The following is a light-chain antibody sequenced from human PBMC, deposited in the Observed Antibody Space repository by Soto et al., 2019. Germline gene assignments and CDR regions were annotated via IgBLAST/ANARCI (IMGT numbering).Light chain of an antibody. CDR1: HNDIGTYDY. Sequence: QSALTQPTSVSGSPGQSITISCTGNHNDIGTYDYVSWYQQHPGRAPRLLIYGVTTRPSGISDRFSASKSGLTASLTISGLQNEEEADYYCSSFNSDRIYVFGPGTKVTVL. J-gene: IGLJ1*01. V-gene: IGLV2-14*03. CDR2: GVT. CDR3: SSFNSDRIYV.